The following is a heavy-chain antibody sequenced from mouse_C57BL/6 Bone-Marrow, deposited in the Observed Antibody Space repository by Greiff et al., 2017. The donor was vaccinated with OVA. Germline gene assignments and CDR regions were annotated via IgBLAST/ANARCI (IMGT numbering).Heavy chain of an antibody. CDR1: GYTFTSYW. Sequence: QVQLQQPGAELVMPGASVKLSCKASGYTFTSYWMHWVKQRPGQGLEWIGEIDPSDSYTNYNQKFKGKSTLTVDKSSSTAYMQLSSLTSEDSAVYYCERSPYYYGSSYCFDVWGTGTTVTVSS. CDR2: IDPSDSYT. CDR3: ERSPYYYGSSYCFDV. D-gene: IGHD1-1*01. J-gene: IGHJ1*03. V-gene: IGHV1-69*01.